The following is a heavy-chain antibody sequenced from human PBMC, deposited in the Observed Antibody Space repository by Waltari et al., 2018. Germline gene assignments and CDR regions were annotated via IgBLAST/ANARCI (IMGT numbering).Heavy chain of an antibody. CDR3: ARVVDYDILTGRMYYFDY. D-gene: IGHD3-9*01. CDR2: IYYSGNT. V-gene: IGHV4-39*07. J-gene: IGHJ4*02. Sequence: PSETLSLTCTVSGGSISSSSYYWGWIRQPPGKGLEWIGSIYYSGNTYYNPSLKSRVTISVDTSKNQFSLNLTSVTAADTAVYYCARVVDYDILTGRMYYFDYWGQGTLVTVSS. CDR1: GGSISSSSYY.